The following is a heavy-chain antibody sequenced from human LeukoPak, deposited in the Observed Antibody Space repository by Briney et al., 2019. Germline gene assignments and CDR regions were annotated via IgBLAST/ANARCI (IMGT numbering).Heavy chain of an antibody. J-gene: IGHJ6*02. D-gene: IGHD5-18*01. CDR1: GVSISSYY. CDR3: ATNVDTYYSRMDV. CDR2: IYYSGST. Sequence: SETLSLTCTVSGVSISSYYWSWVRQPPGKGLEWVGYIYYSGSTKYNPSLKSRVTISVDTSKNQFSLKLSSVTAADTAVYYCATNVDTYYSRMDVWCQGTTVPVSS. V-gene: IGHV4-59*01.